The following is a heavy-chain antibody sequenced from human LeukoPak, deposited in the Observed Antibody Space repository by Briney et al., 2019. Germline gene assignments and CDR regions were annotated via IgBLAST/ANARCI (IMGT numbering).Heavy chain of an antibody. V-gene: IGHV3-7*01. D-gene: IGHD2-2*01. Sequence: PGGSVRLSCAASGFTFSSYWMSWVRQAPGKGLEWVANIKQDGSEKYYVDSVKGRFTISRDNAKNSLYLQMNSLRAEDTAVYYCARAVTPAAMVNAFDIWGQGTMVTVSS. J-gene: IGHJ3*02. CDR2: IKQDGSEK. CDR1: GFTFSSYW. CDR3: ARAVTPAAMVNAFDI.